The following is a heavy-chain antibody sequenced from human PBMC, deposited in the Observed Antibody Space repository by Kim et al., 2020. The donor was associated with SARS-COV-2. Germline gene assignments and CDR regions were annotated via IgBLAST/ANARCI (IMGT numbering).Heavy chain of an antibody. V-gene: IGHV4-39*07. CDR1: GGSISRSSYY. Sequence: SETLSLTCTVSGGSISRSSYYWVWIRQPTGQGLDWIGSFYYSGSTYYNPSLKSRVTISVDTSKNQFSLKLSSVTAADTAVYYCARDYGSGSSVYWGQGTLVTVSS. CDR3: ARDYGSGSSVY. CDR2: FYYSGST. J-gene: IGHJ4*02. D-gene: IGHD3-10*01.